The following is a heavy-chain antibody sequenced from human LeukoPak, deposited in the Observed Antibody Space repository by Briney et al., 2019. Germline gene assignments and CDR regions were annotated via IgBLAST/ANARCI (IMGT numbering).Heavy chain of an antibody. D-gene: IGHD3-22*01. CDR3: ATMGGYYYDGYYSDY. CDR2: FDPEDGET. V-gene: IGHV1-24*01. CDR1: GYTLTELS. J-gene: IGHJ4*02. Sequence: GASVKVSCKVSGYTLTELSMHWVRQAPGKGLEWMGGFDPEDGETIYAQKFQGRVTMTEDASTDTAYMELSSLRSEDTAVYYCATMGGYYYDGYYSDYWGQGTLVTVSS.